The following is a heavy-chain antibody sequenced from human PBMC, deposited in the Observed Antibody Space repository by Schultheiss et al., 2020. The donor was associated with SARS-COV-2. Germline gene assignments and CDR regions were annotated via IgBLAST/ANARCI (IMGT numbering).Heavy chain of an antibody. J-gene: IGHJ4*02. CDR2: VSWNGSRT. Sequence: GGSLRLSCAASGFTFSNSDMNWVRQAPGKGLEWVSGVSWNGSRTHYADSVKGRFTISRDNAKNSLYLQMNSLRAEDTAVYYCAIYGDSPDYFDYWGQGTLVTVSS. D-gene: IGHD4-17*01. CDR1: GFTFSNSD. V-gene: IGHV3-19*01. CDR3: AIYGDSPDYFDY.